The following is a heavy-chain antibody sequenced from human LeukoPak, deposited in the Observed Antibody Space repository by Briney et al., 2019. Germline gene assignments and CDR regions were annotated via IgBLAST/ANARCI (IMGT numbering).Heavy chain of an antibody. CDR3: ATDRYRIAAAGTPYYYYMDV. D-gene: IGHD6-13*01. CDR1: GYTFTGYY. Sequence: GASVKVSCKASGYTFTGYYMHWVRQAPGKGLEWMGGFDPEDGETIYAQKFQGRVTMTEDTSTDTAYMELSSLRSGDTAVYYCATDRYRIAAAGTPYYYYMDVWGKGTTVTISS. V-gene: IGHV1-24*01. J-gene: IGHJ6*03. CDR2: FDPEDGET.